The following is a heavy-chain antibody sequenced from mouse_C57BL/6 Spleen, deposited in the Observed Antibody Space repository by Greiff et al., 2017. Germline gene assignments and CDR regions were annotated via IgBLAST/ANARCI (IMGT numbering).Heavy chain of an antibody. CDR3: TREETGTRGNAMDY. Sequence: VQLQQSGTVLARPGASVKMSCKTSGYTFTSYWLHWVKQRPGQGLEWIGAIYPGNSDTSSNQKFKGKAKLTAVTSASTAYMELSSQTNEDSAVYYCTREETGTRGNAMDYWGQGTTVTVSS. V-gene: IGHV1-5*01. D-gene: IGHD4-1*01. CDR2: IYPGNSDT. CDR1: GYTFTSYW. J-gene: IGHJ4*01.